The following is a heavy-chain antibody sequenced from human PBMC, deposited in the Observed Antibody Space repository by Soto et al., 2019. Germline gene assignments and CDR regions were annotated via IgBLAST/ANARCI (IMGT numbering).Heavy chain of an antibody. CDR1: GGSITTSSYI. J-gene: IGHJ3*01. CDR3: ARFYGNAFDV. Sequence: QLQLQESGPGLVKPSETLSLTCSVSGGSITTSSYIWDWIRQPPGKGLEWIGTICYDGSTSYYTSLMSHVTISVDTSKNHFALKVNSVTAADTAVYYCARFYGNAFDVWGRGTVVNVSS. V-gene: IGHV4-39*02. D-gene: IGHD3-10*01. CDR2: ICYDGST.